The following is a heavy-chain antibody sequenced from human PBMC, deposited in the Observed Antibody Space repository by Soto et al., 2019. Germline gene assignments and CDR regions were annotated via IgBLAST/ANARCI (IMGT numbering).Heavy chain of an antibody. J-gene: IGHJ4*02. Sequence: QVQLVESGGGVVQPGRSLRLSCAASGFTFSSFGMHWVRQAPGKGLEWVAVASYDGSYKYYADSGKGRFTISRDNSKNTRYLQMNRLRAEDTAVYYCAKDRSVVATTPDFDYWGQGTLVTVSS. CDR3: AKDRSVVATTPDFDY. CDR2: ASYDGSYK. CDR1: GFTFSSFG. D-gene: IGHD5-12*01. V-gene: IGHV3-30*18.